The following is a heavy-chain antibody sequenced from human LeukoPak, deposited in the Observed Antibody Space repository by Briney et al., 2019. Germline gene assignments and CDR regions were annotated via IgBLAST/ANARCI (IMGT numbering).Heavy chain of an antibody. D-gene: IGHD1-26*01. CDR1: GFTFSTYN. J-gene: IGHJ4*02. Sequence: GGSLRLSCAASGFTFSTYNMNWVRQAPGKGLEWVSYISKTSSSRYYADSVKGRFTISRDNAKNSLYLQMNSLRAEDTAVYYCASSGDYYMGYWGQGTLVTVSS. V-gene: IGHV3-48*01. CDR3: ASSGDYYMGY. CDR2: ISKTSSSR.